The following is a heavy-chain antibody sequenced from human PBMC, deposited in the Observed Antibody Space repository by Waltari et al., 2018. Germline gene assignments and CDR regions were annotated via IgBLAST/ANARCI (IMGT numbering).Heavy chain of an antibody. J-gene: IGHJ3*01. CDR1: GFSFSGIW. V-gene: IGHV3-7*01. Sequence: EVQLLESGGGLVQPGGSLRLSCAASGFSFSGIWMTWVRQAPGKGLEWVAEINPDGSGEYYVDSVNGRFTISRDNTKNSLYLQMNSLRPDDTAVYFCARDPAFGAFDFWGQGTVVTVSS. CDR3: ARDPAFGAFDF. CDR2: INPDGSGE. D-gene: IGHD3-10*01.